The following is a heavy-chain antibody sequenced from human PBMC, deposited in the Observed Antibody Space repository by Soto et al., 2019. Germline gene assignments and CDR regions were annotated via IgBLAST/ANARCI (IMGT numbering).Heavy chain of an antibody. V-gene: IGHV4-30-4*01. D-gene: IGHD2-21*02. CDR3: VRTARQGAVAPHWFDR. CDR2: VYYTGST. Sequence: SETLSLTCTVSGASIRSTDYYWSWIRQAPGKGLEWIGYVYYTGSTYYNPSLMSRLTISVDTSKNQFSLKLASVTAAETAVYYCVRTARQGAVAPHWFDRWGQGTQVTVSS. CDR1: GASIRSTDYY. J-gene: IGHJ5*02.